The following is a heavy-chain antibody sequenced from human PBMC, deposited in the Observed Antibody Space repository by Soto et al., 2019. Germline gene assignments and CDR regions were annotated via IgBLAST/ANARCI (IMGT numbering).Heavy chain of an antibody. CDR1: GFTFSSYG. CDR2: ISCDGSNR. Sequence: GGSRRRSCAASGFTFSSYGMHCGRQAPGKGLEWVAVISCDGSNRYYADSVNGRFTISRDNSKNTLYLQMNSLRAEDTAVYYCASRVVVAATAYFFDYWGQGALVTVSS. D-gene: IGHD2-15*01. CDR3: ASRVVVAATAYFFDY. V-gene: IGHV3-30*03. J-gene: IGHJ5*01.